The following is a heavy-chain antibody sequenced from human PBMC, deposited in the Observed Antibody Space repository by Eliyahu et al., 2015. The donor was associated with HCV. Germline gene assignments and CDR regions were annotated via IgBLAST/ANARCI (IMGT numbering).Heavy chain of an antibody. CDR1: GFPFSSYS. J-gene: IGHJ4*02. CDR2: ISSSSSTI. CDR3: AAETVDTAMVADY. Sequence: EVQLVESGGGLVQPGGSLXLSCAASGFPFSSYSMNWVRQAPGKGLEWVSYISSSSSTIYYADSVKGRFTISRDNAKNSLYLQMNSLRDEDTAVYYCAAETVDTAMVADYWGQGTLVTVSS. D-gene: IGHD5-18*01. V-gene: IGHV3-48*02.